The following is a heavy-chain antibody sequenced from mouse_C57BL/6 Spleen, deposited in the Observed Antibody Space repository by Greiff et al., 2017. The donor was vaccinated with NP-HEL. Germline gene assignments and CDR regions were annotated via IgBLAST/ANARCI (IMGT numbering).Heavy chain of an antibody. J-gene: IGHJ1*03. CDR2: IHPNSGST. Sequence: QVQLKQPGAELVKPGASVKLSCKASGYTFTSYWMHWVKQRPGQGLEWIGMIHPNSGSTNYNEKFKSKATLTVDKSSSTAYMQLSSLTSEDSAVYYCARFYGSPSYWYFDVWGTGTTVTVSS. CDR1: GYTFTSYW. CDR3: ARFYGSPSYWYFDV. V-gene: IGHV1-64*01. D-gene: IGHD1-1*01.